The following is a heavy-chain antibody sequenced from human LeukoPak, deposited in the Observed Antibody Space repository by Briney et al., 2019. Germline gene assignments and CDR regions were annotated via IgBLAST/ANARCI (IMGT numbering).Heavy chain of an antibody. CDR3: AREGGGSNRCLD. V-gene: IGHV4-4*07. CDR2: IYATGTT. D-gene: IGHD3-16*02. J-gene: IGHJ1*01. CDR1: GGSISGYF. Sequence: SETLSLTCTVSGGSISGYFWSWIRQPAGKGLEWIGRIYATGTTNYNPSLKSRVIMSVDTSKNQFSLNLTSVTAADTAVYYCAREGGGSNRCLDWGQGTLVTVSS.